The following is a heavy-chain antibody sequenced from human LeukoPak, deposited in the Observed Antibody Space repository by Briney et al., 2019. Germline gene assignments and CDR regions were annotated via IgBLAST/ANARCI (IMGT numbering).Heavy chain of an antibody. J-gene: IGHJ5*02. D-gene: IGHD4-11*01. CDR3: AREGLQSNWFDP. CDR1: GGSFSGYY. CDR2: INHSGST. Sequence: SETLSLTCAVYGGSFSGYYWSWIRQPPGKGLEWIGEINHSGSTNYNPSLKGRVTISVDTSKNQFSLKLSSVTAADTAVYYCAREGLQSNWFDPWGQGTLVTVSS. V-gene: IGHV4-34*01.